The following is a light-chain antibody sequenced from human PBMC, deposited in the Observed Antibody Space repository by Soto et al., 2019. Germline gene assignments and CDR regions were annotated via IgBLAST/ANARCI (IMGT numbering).Light chain of an antibody. CDR1: QDVGNF. Sequence: DIQMTQSPSSLSASLGDRVTITCQANQDVGNFLNWYQHKPGKAPKVVIYDASNLPPGVPSRFSGSGSGTQFAFTISSLQSEDGGTYYCQQYDKPFTFGPGTKVELK. J-gene: IGKJ3*01. CDR2: DAS. CDR3: QQYDKPFT. V-gene: IGKV1-33*01.